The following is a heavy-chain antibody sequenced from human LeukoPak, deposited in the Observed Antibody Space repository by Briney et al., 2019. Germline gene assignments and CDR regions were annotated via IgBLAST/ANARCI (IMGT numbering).Heavy chain of an antibody. D-gene: IGHD2-2*01. CDR3: AHGTMYQLDY. Sequence: GGSLRLSCSASGFSFSSDGMSWVRQAPGKGLEWVSGILGLGGAGRTYYADSVKGRFTISRDNSKNTLYLQMNSLRAEDTAVYYCAHGTMYQLDYWGQGTLVTVSS. J-gene: IGHJ4*02. CDR2: ILGLGGAGRT. V-gene: IGHV3-23*01. CDR1: GFSFSSDG.